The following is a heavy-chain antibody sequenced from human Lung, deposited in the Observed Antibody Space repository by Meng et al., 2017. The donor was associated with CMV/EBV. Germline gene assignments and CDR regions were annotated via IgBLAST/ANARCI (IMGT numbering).Heavy chain of an antibody. CDR3: ARGRVSYSSSSSLNY. V-gene: IGHV1-18*01. CDR2: INPYNSNT. J-gene: IGHJ4*02. CDR1: GYTFKRYA. Sequence: QVQLVQYGGEGKRPGASVKVSCKTSGYTFKRYANTWVRQAPGQGLEWMGWINPYNSNTDHAQNLQARLTMTTDTSTSTVYMELGSLRSDDTAFYYCARGRVSYSSSSSLNYWGQGTLVTVSS. D-gene: IGHD6-6*01.